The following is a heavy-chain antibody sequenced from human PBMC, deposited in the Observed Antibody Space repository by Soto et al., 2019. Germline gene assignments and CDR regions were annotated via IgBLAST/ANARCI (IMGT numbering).Heavy chain of an antibody. CDR2: ISGSGGST. CDR3: ASPHPSLYYYGSGSYGIDYYYYYGMDV. D-gene: IGHD3-10*01. J-gene: IGHJ6*02. CDR1: GFTFSSYA. V-gene: IGHV3-23*01. Sequence: GGSLRLSCAASGFTFSSYAMSWVRQAPGKGLEWVSAISGSGGSTYYADSVKGRFTISRDNSKNTLYLQMNSLRAEDTAVYYCASPHPSLYYYGSGSYGIDYYYYYGMDVWGQGTTVTVSS.